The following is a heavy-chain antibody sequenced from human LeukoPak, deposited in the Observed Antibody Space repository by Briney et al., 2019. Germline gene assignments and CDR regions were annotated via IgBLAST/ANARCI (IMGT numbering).Heavy chain of an antibody. CDR2: VKEDGSEQ. Sequence: GGSLRLSCEVSGFILSNYWMSWVRQAPGKGLEWVASVKEDGSEQYYVDSVRGRFIISRDNAKDSLYLQMSSLRAEDTAVYYCTRQPTTLDGSKFMSTDHWGQGTLVTVSS. J-gene: IGHJ4*02. CDR3: TRQPTTLDGSKFMSTDH. V-gene: IGHV3-7*01. CDR1: GFILSNYW. D-gene: IGHD5/OR15-5a*01.